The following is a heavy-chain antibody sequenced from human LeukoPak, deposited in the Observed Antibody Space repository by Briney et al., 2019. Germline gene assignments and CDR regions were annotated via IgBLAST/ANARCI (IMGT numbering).Heavy chain of an antibody. D-gene: IGHD2-2*02. Sequence: SETLSLTCTVSGGSISSSSYYWGWIRQPPGKGLEWIGSIYYSGSTYYNPSLKSRVTISVDTSKNQFSLKLSSVTAADTAVYYCARERYCTSTSCFTRNYFDFWGQGTLVTVSS. CDR3: ARERYCTSTSCFTRNYFDF. CDR1: GGSISSSSYY. J-gene: IGHJ4*02. V-gene: IGHV4-39*01. CDR2: IYYSGST.